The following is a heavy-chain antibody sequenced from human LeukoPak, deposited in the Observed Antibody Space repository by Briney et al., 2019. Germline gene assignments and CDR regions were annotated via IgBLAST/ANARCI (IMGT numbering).Heavy chain of an antibody. V-gene: IGHV3-49*04. CDR1: GFTFSNYA. CDR3: TRAPPPSYYDSSGYLDY. J-gene: IGHJ4*02. Sequence: PGGSLRLSCAASGFTFSNYAIHWVRQAPGKGLEWVGFIRSKAYGGTTEYAASVKGRFTISRDDSKSIAYLQMNSLKTEDTAVYYCTRAPPPSYYDSSGYLDYWGQGTLVTVSS. D-gene: IGHD3-22*01. CDR2: IRSKAYGGTT.